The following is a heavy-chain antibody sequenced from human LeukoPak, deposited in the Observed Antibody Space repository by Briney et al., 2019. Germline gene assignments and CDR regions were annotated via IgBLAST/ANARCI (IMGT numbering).Heavy chain of an antibody. CDR1: GFTFSSYS. Sequence: PGGSLRLSCAASGFTFSSYSMNWVRQAPGKGLEWVSSISSSSSYIYYADSVKGRFTICRDNAKNSLYLQMNSLRAEDTAVYYCARVYTVTNSPSDYWGQGTLVTVSS. D-gene: IGHD4-17*01. J-gene: IGHJ4*02. CDR2: ISSSSSYI. V-gene: IGHV3-21*01. CDR3: ARVYTVTNSPSDY.